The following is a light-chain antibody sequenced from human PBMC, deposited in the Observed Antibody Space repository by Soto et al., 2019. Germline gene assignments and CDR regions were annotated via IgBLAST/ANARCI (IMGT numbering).Light chain of an antibody. Sequence: EIVMTQSPVTLSVSPGDTATLSCRASQRVSNHLAWYQQKPGQAPRLLIYGASTRATGVTARFRGGGSGTEFTLTISSLQSEDSAVYYCQQYHKWPPITFGQGTRLEIK. CDR1: QRVSNH. V-gene: IGKV3-15*01. CDR3: QQYHKWPPIT. CDR2: GAS. J-gene: IGKJ5*01.